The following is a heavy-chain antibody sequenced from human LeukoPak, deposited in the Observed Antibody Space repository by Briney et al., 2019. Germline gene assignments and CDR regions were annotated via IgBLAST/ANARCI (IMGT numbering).Heavy chain of an antibody. CDR3: ARDHQDYSSGWYPRAFDI. J-gene: IGHJ3*02. CDR2: ISSSSSYI. D-gene: IGHD6-19*01. Sequence: GGSLRLSCAASGFTFSSYSMNWVRQAPGKGLEWVSSISSSSSYIYYADSVKGRFTISRDNAKNSLYLQMNSLRAEDTAVYYCARDHQDYSSGWYPRAFDIWGQGTMVTVSS. CDR1: GFTFSSYS. V-gene: IGHV3-21*01.